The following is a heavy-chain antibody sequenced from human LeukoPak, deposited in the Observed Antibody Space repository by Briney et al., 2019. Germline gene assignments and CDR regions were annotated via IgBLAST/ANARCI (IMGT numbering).Heavy chain of an antibody. V-gene: IGHV4-39*01. Sequence: PSETLSLTCTVSNGSISSSTYYWGWIRQPPGKGLEWIGSIYYSRSTYYNPSLKSRVTISVDTSKNQFSLKLSSVTAADTAVYYCARVPTVTFFDYWGQGTLVTVSS. D-gene: IGHD4-17*01. J-gene: IGHJ4*02. CDR2: IYYSRST. CDR3: ARVPTVTFFDY. CDR1: NGSISSSTYY.